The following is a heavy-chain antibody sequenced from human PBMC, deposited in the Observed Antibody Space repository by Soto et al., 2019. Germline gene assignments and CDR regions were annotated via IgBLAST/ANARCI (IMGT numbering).Heavy chain of an antibody. CDR3: AVPIAVKPSHYYYYGMDV. CDR2: IIPIFGTA. CDR1: GGTFSSYA. Sequence: GASVKVSCKASGGTFSSYAISWVRQAPGQGLEWMGGIIPIFGTATYEQKFRGRVTITADESTSTAYMELSSLRSEDTALYYCAVPIAVKPSHYYYYGMDVWGQGTTVTVSS. V-gene: IGHV1-69*13. J-gene: IGHJ6*02.